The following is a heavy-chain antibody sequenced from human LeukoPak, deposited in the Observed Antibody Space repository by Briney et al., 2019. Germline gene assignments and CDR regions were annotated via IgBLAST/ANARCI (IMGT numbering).Heavy chain of an antibody. D-gene: IGHD3-10*01. CDR2: IYYSGTI. CDR1: GGSISRSNYY. J-gene: IGHJ6*02. V-gene: IGHV4-39*02. CDR3: EGGSGTNFYYGVDV. Sequence: CETLSLTCTVSGGSISRSNYYWGWIRQAPGKGLEWIGSIYYSGTIYYNPSLKSRVTISVDTSNNHFSLKLSSVIAADTAVYYCEGGSGTNFYYGVDVWGQGTTVTVSS.